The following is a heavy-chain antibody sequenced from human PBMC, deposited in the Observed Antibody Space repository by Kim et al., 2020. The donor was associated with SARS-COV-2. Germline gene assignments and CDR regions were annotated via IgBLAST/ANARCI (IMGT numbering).Heavy chain of an antibody. CDR1: GFTFSDYY. D-gene: IGHD4-17*01. Sequence: GGSLRLSCAASGFTFSDYYMSWIRQAPGKGLEWVSYISSSGTTIYYADSVQGRFTISRENPKNSLYLQMNSLRVEDTAVYYCARAPGDYGDYSDAFDFWGQGTMVTVSS. V-gene: IGHV3-11*01. J-gene: IGHJ3*01. CDR3: ARAPGDYGDYSDAFDF. CDR2: ISSSGTTI.